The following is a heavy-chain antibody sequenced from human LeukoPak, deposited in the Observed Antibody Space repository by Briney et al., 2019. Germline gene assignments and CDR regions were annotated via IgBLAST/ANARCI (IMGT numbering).Heavy chain of an antibody. D-gene: IGHD6-13*01. CDR1: GHTFINYD. V-gene: IGHV1-8*03. J-gene: IGHJ3*02. Sequence: GASVKVSCKASGHTFINYDINWVRQATGQGLEWMGWMNPNSVNTGYAQKFQGRVTITRNTSISTAYLELSSLRSEDTAVYYCARVRVLVIAAAANDAFDIWGQGTMVTVSS. CDR3: ARVRVLVIAAAANDAFDI. CDR2: MNPNSVNT.